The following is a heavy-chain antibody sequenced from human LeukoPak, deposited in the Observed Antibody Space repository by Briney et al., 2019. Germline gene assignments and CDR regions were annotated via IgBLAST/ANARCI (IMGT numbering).Heavy chain of an antibody. CDR2: ISGSGGST. Sequence: GGSLRLSCAASGFTFSSYGMSWVRQAPGKGLEWVSAISGSGGSTYYADSVKGRFTISRDNSKNTLFLQMNSLRVEDTAVYYCAKDNNGAAAGIIPGGFDIWGRGTMVTVSS. D-gene: IGHD6-13*01. V-gene: IGHV3-23*01. J-gene: IGHJ3*02. CDR1: GFTFSSYG. CDR3: AKDNNGAAAGIIPGGFDI.